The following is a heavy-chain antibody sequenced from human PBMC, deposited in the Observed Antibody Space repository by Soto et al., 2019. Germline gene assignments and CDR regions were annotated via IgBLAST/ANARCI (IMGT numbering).Heavy chain of an antibody. D-gene: IGHD3-10*01. CDR1: GGSINNHY. V-gene: IGHV4-59*08. Sequence: PSETLSLTCTVSGGSINNHYWSWIRQPPGKGLEWIGYIYYTGSTNYNPSLKSRVTISVDTSKNQFSLKLSSVTAADTAVYYCAGDITMVRGVIPPRYYYYGMDVWGQGTTVTVSS. CDR2: IYYTGST. CDR3: AGDITMVRGVIPPRYYYYGMDV. J-gene: IGHJ6*02.